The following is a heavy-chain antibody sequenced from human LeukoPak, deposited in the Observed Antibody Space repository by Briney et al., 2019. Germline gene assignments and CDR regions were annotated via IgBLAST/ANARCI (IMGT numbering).Heavy chain of an antibody. CDR1: GFTFSTYV. J-gene: IGHJ4*02. Sequence: GGSLRLSCAVSGFTFSTYVMSWVRQAPGKGLERVSAISGSGGSTYYADSVKGRFTISRDNSKNTLYLQMNSLGADDTAVYYCAKGNWRYFDYWGQGTLVTVSS. CDR2: ISGSGGST. CDR3: AKGNWRYFDY. V-gene: IGHV3-23*01. D-gene: IGHD1-1*01.